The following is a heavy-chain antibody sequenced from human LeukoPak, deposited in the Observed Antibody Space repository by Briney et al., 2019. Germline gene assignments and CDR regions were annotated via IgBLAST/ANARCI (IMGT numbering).Heavy chain of an antibody. Sequence: GGSLRLSCAASGFTFSSYAMSWVHQAPGKGLEWVSAISGSGGSTYYADSVKGRFTISRDNSKNTLYLQMNSLRAEDTAVYYCARGRVGYCSGGSCYPYFDYWGQGTLVTVSS. CDR3: ARGRVGYCSGGSCYPYFDY. CDR1: GFTFSSYA. V-gene: IGHV3-23*01. J-gene: IGHJ4*02. D-gene: IGHD2-15*01. CDR2: ISGSGGST.